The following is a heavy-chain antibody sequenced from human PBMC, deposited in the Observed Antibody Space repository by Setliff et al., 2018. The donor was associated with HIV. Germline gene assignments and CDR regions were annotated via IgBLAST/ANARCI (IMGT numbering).Heavy chain of an antibody. D-gene: IGHD7-27*01. V-gene: IGHV4-34*01. CDR2: INQSGST. CDR1: GRSLSGYY. Sequence: PSETLSLTCAVYGRSLSGYYWSWIRQPPGKGLEWIGEINQSGSTNYNPSLKSRVTISVDTSKNQFSLRLNSVTAADTAVYFCARDLPELTGRSFDPWGQGILVTVSS. J-gene: IGHJ5*02. CDR3: ARDLPELTGRSFDP.